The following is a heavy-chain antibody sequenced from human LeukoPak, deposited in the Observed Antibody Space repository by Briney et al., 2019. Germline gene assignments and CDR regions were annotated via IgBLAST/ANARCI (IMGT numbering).Heavy chain of an antibody. CDR3: AKDIGRELWFGELFLAPYYYYGMDV. Sequence: GGSLRLSCAASKFSFSSYWMHWVRQAPGKGLVWVSRINSDGSRTNYADSVKGRFTISRDNAKNTLYLQMSSLRAEDTALYYCAKDIGRELWFGELFLAPYYYYGMDVWGQGTTVTVSS. CDR2: INSDGSRT. CDR1: KFSFSSYW. V-gene: IGHV3-74*01. J-gene: IGHJ6*02. D-gene: IGHD3-10*01.